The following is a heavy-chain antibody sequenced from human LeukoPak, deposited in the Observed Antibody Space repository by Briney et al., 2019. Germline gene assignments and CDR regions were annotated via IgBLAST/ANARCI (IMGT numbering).Heavy chain of an antibody. V-gene: IGHV3-48*03. CDR2: ISSSGSTI. Sequence: GGSLRLSCAASGFTFSSYEMNWVRQAPRKGLEWVSYISSSGSTIYYADSVKGRFTISRDNAKNSLYLQMNSLRAEDTAVYYCARERPNIVATIIDYYYYGMDVWGQGTTVTVSS. CDR3: ARERPNIVATIIDYYYYGMDV. D-gene: IGHD5-12*01. CDR1: GFTFSSYE. J-gene: IGHJ6*02.